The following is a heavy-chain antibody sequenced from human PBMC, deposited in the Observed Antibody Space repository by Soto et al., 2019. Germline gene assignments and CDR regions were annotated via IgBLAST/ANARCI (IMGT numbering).Heavy chain of an antibody. CDR1: GGTFSSYA. CDR2: IIPIFGTA. V-gene: IGHV1-69*12. D-gene: IGHD3-10*01. CDR3: ARWYYYGSGRFYFYGMDV. Sequence: QVQLVQSGAEVKKPGSLVKVSCKASGGTFSSYAISWVRQAPGQGLEWVGGIIPIFGTANYAQKVQGRITIPADEATSTAYTELCSLRSEDTAVYYCARWYYYGSGRFYFYGMDVWGQGTTVTVSS. J-gene: IGHJ6*02.